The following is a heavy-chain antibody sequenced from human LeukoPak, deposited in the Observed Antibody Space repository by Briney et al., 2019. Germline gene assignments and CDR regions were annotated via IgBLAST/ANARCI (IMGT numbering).Heavy chain of an antibody. CDR2: IYYSGGT. CDR1: GGSISGYY. Sequence: SETLSLTCTVSGGSISGYYSSWIRQSPGQGREWVVYIYYSGGTNYNPSLKSRVTISLDTSKNQFSLKLSSVTAADTAVYYCAKAGNWGGYYYYLDVWGKGTTVTVSS. CDR3: AKAGNWGGYYYYLDV. V-gene: IGHV4-59*01. D-gene: IGHD7-27*01. J-gene: IGHJ6*03.